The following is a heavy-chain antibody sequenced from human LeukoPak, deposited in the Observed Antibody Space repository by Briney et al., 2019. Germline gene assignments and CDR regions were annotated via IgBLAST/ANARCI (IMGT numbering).Heavy chain of an antibody. V-gene: IGHV4-59*01. CDR2: IYYSGST. CDR1: RGSISSYY. Sequence: SETLSLTCTVSRGSISSYYWSWIRQPPGKGLEWIGYIYYSGSTNYNPSLKSRVTISVDTSKNQFSLKLSSVTAADTAVYYCARALKERRPNYYYYYYYMDVWGKGTTVTISS. D-gene: IGHD5-24*01. CDR3: ARALKERRPNYYYYYYYMDV. J-gene: IGHJ6*03.